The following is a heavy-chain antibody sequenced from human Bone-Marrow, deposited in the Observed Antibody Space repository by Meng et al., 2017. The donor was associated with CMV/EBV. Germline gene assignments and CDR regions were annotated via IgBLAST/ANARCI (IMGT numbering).Heavy chain of an antibody. V-gene: IGHV3-30-3*01. J-gene: IGHJ6*02. Sequence: GESLKISCAASGFTFSSYAMHWVRQAPGKGLEWVAVISYDGSNKYYADSVKGRFTISRDNSKNTLYLQMNSLRAEDTAVYYCARDVGGLGYYGMDVWGQGNTVNVAS. CDR2: ISYDGSNK. CDR1: GFTFSSYA. CDR3: ARDVGGLGYYGMDV. D-gene: IGHD3-16*01.